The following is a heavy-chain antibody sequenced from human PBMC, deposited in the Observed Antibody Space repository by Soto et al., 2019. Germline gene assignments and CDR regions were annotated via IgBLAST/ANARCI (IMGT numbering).Heavy chain of an antibody. D-gene: IGHD2-8*01. J-gene: IGHJ6*02. CDR3: ARGRVTSTYYYGMDV. CDR1: GGSFSGYY. CDR2: INHSGST. V-gene: IGHV4-34*01. Sequence: PSETLSLTCAVYGGSFSGYYWSWIRQPPGKGLEWIGEINHSGSTNYNPSLKSRVTISVDTSKNQFSLKLSSVTAADTAVYYCARGRVTSTYYYGMDVWGQGTKVTVPS.